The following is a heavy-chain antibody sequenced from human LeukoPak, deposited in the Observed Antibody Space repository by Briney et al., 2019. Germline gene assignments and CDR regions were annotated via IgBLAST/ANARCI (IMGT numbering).Heavy chain of an antibody. Sequence: SETLSLTCTVSGGSIRSSYYYWGWIRQPPGKGLEWIGSIYYSGSTYYNPSLKSRVTISVDTSKNQFSLKLSSVTAADTAVYYCATTPRIAAAGNVRYWGQGTLVTVSS. J-gene: IGHJ4*02. CDR3: ATTPRIAAAGNVRY. CDR2: IYYSGST. D-gene: IGHD6-13*01. CDR1: GGSIRSSYYY. V-gene: IGHV4-39*01.